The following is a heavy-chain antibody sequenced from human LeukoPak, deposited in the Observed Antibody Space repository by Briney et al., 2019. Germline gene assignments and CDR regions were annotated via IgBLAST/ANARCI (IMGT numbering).Heavy chain of an antibody. V-gene: IGHV3-64D*06. CDR2: ISGNGGST. J-gene: IGHJ6*02. CDR3: ARAHSRSVISRSMDV. D-gene: IGHD2-21*01. CDR1: GFTFSSYA. Sequence: PGGSLRLSCSASGFTFSSYAMHWVRQAPGKGLEYVSAISGNGGSTYYADSVKGRFTISRDNSKNTLYLQMSSLRAEDTAVYYCARAHSRSVISRSMDVWGQGTTVTVSS.